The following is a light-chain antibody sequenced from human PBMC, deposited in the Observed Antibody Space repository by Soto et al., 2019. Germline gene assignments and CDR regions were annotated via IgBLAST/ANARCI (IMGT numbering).Light chain of an antibody. J-gene: IGKJ2*01. Sequence: DIQMTQSPSSLSASVGDRVTLTCRASQTISTYLNWYQQKPGKAPELLISAASNLQSGVPSRLSGSGSGTDFTLTISSLQPEDFATYYCQQSYTIPYTFGQGTKLEIK. CDR1: QTISTY. CDR3: QQSYTIPYT. CDR2: AAS. V-gene: IGKV1-39*01.